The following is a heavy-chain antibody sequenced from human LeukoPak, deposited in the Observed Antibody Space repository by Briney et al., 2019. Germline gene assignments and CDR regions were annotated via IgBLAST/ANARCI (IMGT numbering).Heavy chain of an antibody. D-gene: IGHD4-23*01. J-gene: IGHJ4*02. CDR2: ITSDGSST. Sequence: PGRSLRLSCAASGFTFNNYWMQWVRQAPGKGLVWVSRITSDGSSTRYADSVKGRFTISRDNAKNTLFLQMNSLRAEDTAVYYCARDSGSNGGLDCWGQGTLVTVSS. CDR1: GFTFNNYW. V-gene: IGHV3-74*01. CDR3: ARDSGSNGGLDC.